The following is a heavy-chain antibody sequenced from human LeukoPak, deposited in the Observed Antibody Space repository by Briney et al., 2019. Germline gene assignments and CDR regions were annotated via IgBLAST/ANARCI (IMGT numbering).Heavy chain of an antibody. Sequence: PGGSLRLSCAASGFTFSSYSMNWVRQAPGKGLEWVSSINSSSSYIYYADSVKGRFTISRDNAKNSLYMHMNSLRAEDTAVYYCARDVEEAVAGTGAVYYYYMDVWGKGTTVTVSS. CDR1: GFTFSSYS. D-gene: IGHD6-19*01. CDR3: ARDVEEAVAGTGAVYYYYMDV. CDR2: INSSSSYI. J-gene: IGHJ6*03. V-gene: IGHV3-21*01.